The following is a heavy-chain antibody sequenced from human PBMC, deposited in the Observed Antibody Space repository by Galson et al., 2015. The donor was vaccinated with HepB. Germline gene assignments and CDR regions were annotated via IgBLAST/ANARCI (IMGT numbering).Heavy chain of an antibody. CDR1: GYTFTSYA. Sequence: SVKVSCKASGYTFTSYAMNWVRQAPGQGLEWMGWINTNTGNPTYAQGFTGRFVFSLDTSVSTAYLQISSLKAEDTAVYYCARGRITMVRGVISWFDPWGQGTLVTVSS. CDR2: INTNTGNP. J-gene: IGHJ5*02. CDR3: ARGRITMVRGVISWFDP. V-gene: IGHV7-4-1*02. D-gene: IGHD3-10*01.